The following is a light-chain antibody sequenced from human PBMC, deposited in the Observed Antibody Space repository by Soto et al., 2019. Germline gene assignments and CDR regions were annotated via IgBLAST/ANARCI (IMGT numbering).Light chain of an antibody. CDR1: SSNIGSNT. Sequence: QSVLTQPPSASGTPGQRVTISCSGSSSNIGSNTGNWYQQLPGTDPKLLIYNYNQRPSGVPDRFSGSKSGTSASLAISGLQAEDEDDYYCAAWDASLNGYVFGNGTKVTVL. J-gene: IGLJ1*01. V-gene: IGLV1-44*01. CDR2: NYN. CDR3: AAWDASLNGYV.